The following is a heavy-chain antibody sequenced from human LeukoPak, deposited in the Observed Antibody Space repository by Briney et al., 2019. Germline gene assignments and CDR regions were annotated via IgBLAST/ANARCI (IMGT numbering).Heavy chain of an antibody. Sequence: GGSLRLSCAASGFTFSSYSMNWVRQAPGKGLEWVSSISSSSSYIYYADSVKGRFTISRDNAKNSLYLQMNSLRAEDTAVYYFARGGRSHNNWFDPWGQGTLVTVSS. CDR2: ISSSSSYI. J-gene: IGHJ5*02. D-gene: IGHD6-13*01. CDR1: GFTFSSYS. V-gene: IGHV3-21*01. CDR3: ARGGRSHNNWFDP.